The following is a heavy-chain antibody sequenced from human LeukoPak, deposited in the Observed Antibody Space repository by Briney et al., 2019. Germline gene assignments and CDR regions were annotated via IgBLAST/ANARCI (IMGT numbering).Heavy chain of an antibody. Sequence: GGSLRLSCAASGFTFSSYSMNWVCQAPGKGLEWVSSISSSSSYIYYADSVKGRFTISRDNAKNSLYLQLNSLRAEDTAVYYCARVSALTGYVWGQGTLVTVSS. V-gene: IGHV3-21*01. CDR3: ARVSALTGYV. CDR2: ISSSSSYI. D-gene: IGHD3-9*01. J-gene: IGHJ4*02. CDR1: GFTFSSYS.